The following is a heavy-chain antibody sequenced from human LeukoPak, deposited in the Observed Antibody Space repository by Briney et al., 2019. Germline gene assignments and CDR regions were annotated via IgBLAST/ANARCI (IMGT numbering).Heavy chain of an antibody. V-gene: IGHV1-2*02. CDR1: GYTFTGYY. CDR2: INPNSGVT. D-gene: IGHD1-26*01. J-gene: IGHJ4*02. CDR3: ARTRGADN. Sequence: ASVTVSCKASGYTFTGYYMHWVRQAPGQGLEWLGWINPNSGVTNYAQKFQGRVTMTRDTSISTAYMELSRLTSDDTAVYFCARTRGADNWGQGTLVTVSS.